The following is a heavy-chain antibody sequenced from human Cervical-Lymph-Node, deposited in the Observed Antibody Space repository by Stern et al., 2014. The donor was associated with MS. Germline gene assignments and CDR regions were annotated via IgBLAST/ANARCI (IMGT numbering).Heavy chain of an antibody. D-gene: IGHD3-10*01. J-gene: IGHJ3*01. CDR3: ASTTYYYGSGKFRELD. Sequence: VQLVESGAEVKKPGESLKISCKGSGYSFTDYWIGWVRQMPGKGLEWMGIIYPGDSETRLSPSFQGQVTISADKSISTAYLQWNSLEASDTAMYYCASTTYYYGSGKFRELDWGQGTMVTVSS. V-gene: IGHV5-51*03. CDR2: IYPGDSET. CDR1: GYSFTDYW.